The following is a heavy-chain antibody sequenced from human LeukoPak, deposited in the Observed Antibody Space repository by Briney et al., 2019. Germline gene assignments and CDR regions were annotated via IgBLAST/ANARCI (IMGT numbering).Heavy chain of an antibody. Sequence: RPGGSLRLSCAASGFTFDDFGMSWVRQVPGKGLEWVSGINWNGVSTGYADSVKGRFTISRDNAKNSLYLQMNSLRAEDTALYYCARVKNHRGIAVAGSDYWGQGTLVTVSS. CDR3: ARVKNHRGIAVAGSDY. V-gene: IGHV3-20*04. J-gene: IGHJ4*02. D-gene: IGHD6-13*01. CDR1: GFTFDDFG. CDR2: INWNGVST.